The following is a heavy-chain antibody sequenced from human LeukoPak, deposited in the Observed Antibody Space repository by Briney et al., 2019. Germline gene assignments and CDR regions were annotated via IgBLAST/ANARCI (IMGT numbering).Heavy chain of an antibody. CDR1: GYTVTGYY. J-gene: IGHJ6*03. V-gene: IGHV1-2*06. CDR3: ARSWAGSSYYYMDV. CDR2: INPNSGGT. Sequence: GASVKVFCKASGYTVTGYYMHWVRQAPGQGLEWMGRINPNSGGTNYAQKFQGRVTMTRDTSISTAYMELSRLRSDDTAVYYCARSWAGSSYYYMDVWGKGTTVTVSS. D-gene: IGHD6-19*01.